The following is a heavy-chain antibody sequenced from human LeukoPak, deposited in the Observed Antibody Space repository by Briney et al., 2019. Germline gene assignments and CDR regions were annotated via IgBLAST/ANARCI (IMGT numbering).Heavy chain of an antibody. D-gene: IGHD2-2*01. CDR2: INHSGST. CDR3: ARGSQDIVVVPAAMTSDY. J-gene: IGHJ4*02. CDR1: GGSFSGYY. V-gene: IGHV4-34*01. Sequence: PSETLSLTCAVYGGSFSGYYWSWIRQPPGKGLEWIGGINHSGSTNYNPSLKSRVTISVDTSKNQFSLKLSSVTAADTAVYYCARGSQDIVVVPAAMTSDYWGQGTLVTVSS.